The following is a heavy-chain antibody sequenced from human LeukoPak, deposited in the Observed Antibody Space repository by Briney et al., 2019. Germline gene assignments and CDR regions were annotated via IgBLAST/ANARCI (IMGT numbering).Heavy chain of an antibody. Sequence: WASVKVSCKASGYTFTGYYMHWVRQAPGQGLEWMGWINPNSGGTNYAQKFQGRATMTRDTSISTAHMELSRLRSDDTAIYYCARGSGSRPPYYYYYMDVWGKGTTVTVSS. D-gene: IGHD1-26*01. J-gene: IGHJ6*03. CDR3: ARGSGSRPPYYYYYMDV. CDR1: GYTFTGYY. CDR2: INPNSGGT. V-gene: IGHV1-2*02.